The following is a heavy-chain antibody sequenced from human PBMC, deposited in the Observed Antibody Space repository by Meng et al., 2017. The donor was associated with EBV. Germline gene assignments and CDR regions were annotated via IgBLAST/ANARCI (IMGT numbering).Heavy chain of an antibody. D-gene: IGHD1-1*01. J-gene: IGHJ4*02. CDR1: GYTFRNYA. V-gene: IGHV7-4-1*02. CDR3: ARGVEENGSHYPFDS. Sequence: QVQLLQAGFEVKRPGASVKVSCKASGYTFRNYAINWMRQVPGQGLEWMGWINTYSGKATFAQGFTGRFVFSLDTPVTTAHLQISGLKTEDSAVYYCARGVEENGSHYPFDSWGQGTLVTVSS. CDR2: INTYSGKA.